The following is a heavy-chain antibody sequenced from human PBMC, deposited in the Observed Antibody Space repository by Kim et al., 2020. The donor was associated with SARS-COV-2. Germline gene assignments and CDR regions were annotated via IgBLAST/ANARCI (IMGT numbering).Heavy chain of an antibody. J-gene: IGHJ4*02. CDR1: GGSISSSSYY. CDR2: IYYSGST. Sequence: SETLSLTCTVSGGSISSSSYYWGWIRQPPGKGLEWIGSIYYSGSTYYNPSLKSRVTISVDTSKNQFSLKLSSVTAADTAVYYCARRSVSVVRGVPFFDYWGQGTLVPVSS. CDR3: ARRSVSVVRGVPFFDY. D-gene: IGHD3-10*01. V-gene: IGHV4-39*01.